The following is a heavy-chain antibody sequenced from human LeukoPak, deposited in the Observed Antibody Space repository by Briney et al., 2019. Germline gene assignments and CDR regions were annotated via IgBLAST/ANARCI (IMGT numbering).Heavy chain of an antibody. CDR2: LYYGGST. CDR3: ARLDYDSSGYYFFEY. J-gene: IGHJ4*02. Sequence: SETLSLTCAVSGGIISSSSYYWGWIRQPPGKGLEWIGSLYYGGSTYYNPSLKSRVAISADTSKNHLSLKLSSVTAADTAVYYCARLDYDSSGYYFFEYWGRGTLVTVSS. CDR1: GGIISSSSYY. V-gene: IGHV4-39*02. D-gene: IGHD3-22*01.